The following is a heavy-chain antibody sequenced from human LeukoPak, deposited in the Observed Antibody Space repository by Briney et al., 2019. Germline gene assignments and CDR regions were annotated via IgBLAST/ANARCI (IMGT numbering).Heavy chain of an antibody. CDR2: IYTSGST. J-gene: IGHJ4*02. V-gene: IGHV4-61*02. Sequence: SETLSLTCTVSGGSISSGSYYWSWIRQPAGKGLEWIGRIYTSGSTNYNPSLKSRVTISVDTSKNQFSPKLSSVTAADTAVYYCARESQVGTTGYWGQGTLVTVSS. CDR1: GGSISSGSYY. CDR3: ARESQVGTTGY. D-gene: IGHD1-26*01.